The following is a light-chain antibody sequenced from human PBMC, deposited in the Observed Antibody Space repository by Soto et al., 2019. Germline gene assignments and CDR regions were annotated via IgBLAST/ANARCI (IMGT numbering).Light chain of an antibody. J-gene: IGLJ2*01. Sequence: QSVLTQPASVSGSPGQSITISCTGTSSDLGGYNYVSWYQHHPGKAPKLMIYEVSNRPSGVSNRFSGSKSGNTASLTISGLQAEDEADYYCSSYTTSSPDVVFGGGTKVTVL. CDR2: EVS. CDR1: SSDLGGYNY. V-gene: IGLV2-14*01. CDR3: SSYTTSSPDVV.